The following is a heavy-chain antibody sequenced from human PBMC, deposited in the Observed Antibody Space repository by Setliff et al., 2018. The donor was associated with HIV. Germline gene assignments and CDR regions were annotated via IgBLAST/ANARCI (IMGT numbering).Heavy chain of an antibody. CDR2: INPSGGST. CDR3: ARKAGYCPHGGCWSPLDY. V-gene: IGHV1-46*01. D-gene: IGHD2-8*01. J-gene: IGHJ4*02. Sequence: ASVKVSCKASGYTFTSYYTHWVRQAPGQGLQWMGIINPSGGSTSYAQNFQGRVTVTKDESTGTVYMELSSLRAEDTAVYYCARKAGYCPHGGCWSPLDYWGQGTLVTVSS. CDR1: GYTFTSYY.